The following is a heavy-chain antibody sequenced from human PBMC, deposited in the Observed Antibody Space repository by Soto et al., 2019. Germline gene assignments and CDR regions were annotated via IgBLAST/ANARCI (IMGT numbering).Heavy chain of an antibody. V-gene: IGHV5-51*01. Sequence: ESLKISCKGSGYIFTNYWINWVRQMPGKGLEWMGIIFPGDSDTRYNPSFEGQVTVSADESISTAYLQWNTLKASDTAMYYCVRPNFGALTHFDFWGQGTLVTVSS. D-gene: IGHD3-16*01. J-gene: IGHJ4*02. CDR1: GYIFTNYW. CDR2: IFPGDSDT. CDR3: VRPNFGALTHFDF.